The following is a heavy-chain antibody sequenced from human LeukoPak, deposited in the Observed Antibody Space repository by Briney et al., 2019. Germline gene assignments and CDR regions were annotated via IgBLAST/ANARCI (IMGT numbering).Heavy chain of an antibody. CDR3: ARGNVEMVYAPLQY. CDR1: GGTFSSYA. Sequence: SVKVSCKASGGTFSSYAIGWVRQAPGQGLEWMGGIIPIFGTANYAQKFQGRVTITTDESTSTAYMELSSLRSEDTAVYYCARGNVEMVYAPLQYWGQGTLVTVSS. CDR2: IIPIFGTA. J-gene: IGHJ4*02. D-gene: IGHD2-8*01. V-gene: IGHV1-69*05.